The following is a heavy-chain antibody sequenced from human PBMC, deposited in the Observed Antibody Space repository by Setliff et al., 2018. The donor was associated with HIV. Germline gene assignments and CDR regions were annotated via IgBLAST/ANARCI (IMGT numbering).Heavy chain of an antibody. V-gene: IGHV1-18*04. CDR2: ISGYNSDT. J-gene: IGHJ5*02. Sequence: ASVKVSCKASGYTFTNYGISWLRQAPGQGLEWMGWISGYNSDTKYAEKVQGRVTMTTDTSTGKAYMELRSLRSDDTAVYYCARDVVPTSEYHTFDPWGEGSLVTVSS. CDR3: ARDVVPTSEYHTFDP. D-gene: IGHD6-6*01. CDR1: GYTFTNYG.